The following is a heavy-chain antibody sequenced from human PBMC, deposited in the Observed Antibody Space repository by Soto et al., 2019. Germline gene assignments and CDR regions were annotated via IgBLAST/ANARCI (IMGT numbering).Heavy chain of an antibody. V-gene: IGHV4-34*01. J-gene: IGHJ3*02. CDR3: TRGRAVTVSAELVAFDI. D-gene: IGHD4-17*01. CDR2: INHSGST. CDR1: GGSFSGYF. Sequence: QVQLQQWGAGLLKPSETLSLTCAVYGGSFSGYFWSWICQPPGKGLEWIGEINHSGSTNYNPSLKIRVTISVDTSKNQFSLKLSSVTAADMSRYYCTRGRAVTVSAELVAFDIWGQGTMVTVSS.